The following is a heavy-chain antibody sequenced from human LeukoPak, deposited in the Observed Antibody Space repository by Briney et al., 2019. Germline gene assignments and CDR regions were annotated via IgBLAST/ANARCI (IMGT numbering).Heavy chain of an antibody. CDR3: ARAGLLWFGELLGAFDI. V-gene: IGHV1-18*01. J-gene: IGHJ3*02. Sequence: GSSVKVSCKASGYTFTSYGISWVRQAPGQGLEWRGWISAYNGNTNYAQKLQGRVTMTTDTSTSTAYMELRSLRSDDTAVYYCARAGLLWFGELLGAFDIWGQGTMVTVSS. D-gene: IGHD3-10*01. CDR2: ISAYNGNT. CDR1: GYTFTSYG.